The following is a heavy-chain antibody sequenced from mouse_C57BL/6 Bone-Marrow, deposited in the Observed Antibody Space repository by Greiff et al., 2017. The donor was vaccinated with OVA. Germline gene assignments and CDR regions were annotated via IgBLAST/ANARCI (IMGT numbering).Heavy chain of an antibody. V-gene: IGHV3-6*01. J-gene: IGHJ3*01. CDR2: ISYAGSN. D-gene: IGHD2-4*01. CDR1: GYSITSGYY. CDR3: ARERRIYYDYDRAY. Sequence: EVQLQQSGPGLVKPSQSLSLTCSVTGYSITSGYYWNWIRQFPGNKLEWMGYISYAGSNNYNPSLKNRISITRDTSKNQFFLKLNSVTTEDTATYYCARERRIYYDYDRAYWGQGTLVTVSA.